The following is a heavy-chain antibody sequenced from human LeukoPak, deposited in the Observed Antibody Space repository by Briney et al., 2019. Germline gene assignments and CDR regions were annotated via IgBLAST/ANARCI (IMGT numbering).Heavy chain of an antibody. CDR1: GGSISSYY. CDR3: ARVRVSSGYGWFDP. J-gene: IGHJ5*02. Sequence: SETLSLTCTVSGGSISSYYWSWIRQPPGKGLEWIGYIYYSGSTNYNPSLKSRVTISVDTSKNQFSLKLSSVTAADTAVYYCARVRVSSGYGWFDPWGQGTLVTVSS. D-gene: IGHD3-22*01. CDR2: IYYSGST. V-gene: IGHV4-59*01.